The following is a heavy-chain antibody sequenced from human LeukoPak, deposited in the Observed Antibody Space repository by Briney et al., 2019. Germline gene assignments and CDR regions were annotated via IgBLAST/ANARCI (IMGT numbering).Heavy chain of an antibody. CDR1: GGSISSSSYY. Sequence: PSETLSLTCTVSGGSISSSSYYWGWIRQPPGKGLEWIGEINHSGSTNYNPSLKSRATISVDTSKNQFSLKLSSVTAADTAVYYCARGAPSYDSSGYYYFDYWGQGTLVTVSS. CDR3: ARGAPSYDSSGYYYFDY. J-gene: IGHJ4*02. V-gene: IGHV4-39*07. D-gene: IGHD3-22*01. CDR2: INHSGST.